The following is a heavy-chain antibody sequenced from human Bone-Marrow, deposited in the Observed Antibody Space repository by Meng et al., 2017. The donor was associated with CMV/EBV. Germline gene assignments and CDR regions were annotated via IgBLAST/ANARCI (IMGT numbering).Heavy chain of an antibody. CDR3: ARSVLMVYAILDYYCGMDV. J-gene: IGHJ6*02. CDR2: IRYDGSNK. Sequence: GESLKISCAASGFTFSTYGMHWVRQPPGKGLEWVAFIRYDGSNKYYADSVKGRFTISRDNAKNSLYLQMNSLRAEDTAVYYSARSVLMVYAILDYYCGMDVWGQGTTVTVSS. V-gene: IGHV3-30*02. CDR1: GFTFSTYG. D-gene: IGHD2-8*01.